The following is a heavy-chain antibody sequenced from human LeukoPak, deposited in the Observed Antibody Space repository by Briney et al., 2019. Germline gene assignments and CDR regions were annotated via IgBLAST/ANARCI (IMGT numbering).Heavy chain of an antibody. CDR3: ARDLAAMVRGVSDY. D-gene: IGHD3-10*01. J-gene: IGHJ4*02. CDR2: ISYDGSNK. Sequence: GGSLRLSCAASGFTFSSYGIHWVRQAPGKGLEWVAVISYDGSNKYYADSVKGRFTISRDSSKNTLYLQMNSLRAEDTAVYYCARDLAAMVRGVSDYWGQGTLVTVSS. CDR1: GFTFSSYG. V-gene: IGHV3-30*03.